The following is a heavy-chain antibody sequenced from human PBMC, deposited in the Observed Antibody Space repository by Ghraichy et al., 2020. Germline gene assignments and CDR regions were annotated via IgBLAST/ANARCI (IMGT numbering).Heavy chain of an antibody. D-gene: IGHD2-15*01. V-gene: IGHV4-39*01. CDR1: GGSISSSSYY. J-gene: IGHJ5*02. CDR2: IYSGGST. CDR3: ARRNNCSGGSCYSFWFDP. Sequence: SQTLALTCTVSGGSISSSSYYWGWIRQPPGKGLEWIASIYSGGSTYYNPSLKSRVPISVDKSKSQFSLKLSSVTAADTAVYYCARRNNCSGGSCYSFWFDPWGQGTLVTVSS.